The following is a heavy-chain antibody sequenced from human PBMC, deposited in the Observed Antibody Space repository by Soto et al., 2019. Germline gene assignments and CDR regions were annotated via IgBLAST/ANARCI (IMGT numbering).Heavy chain of an antibody. CDR2: IYWDDDK. V-gene: IGHV2-5*02. Sequence: QITLKESGPTLVKPTQTLTLTCTFSGFSLSTSGVGVGWIRQPPGKALEWLALIYWDDDKRYSPSLKSRLTITKDTSKNQVVLTMTNMDPVGTAAYYCAHRRERFGEHPFDYWGQGTLVTVSS. D-gene: IGHD3-10*01. CDR3: AHRRERFGEHPFDY. CDR1: GFSLSTSGVG. J-gene: IGHJ4*02.